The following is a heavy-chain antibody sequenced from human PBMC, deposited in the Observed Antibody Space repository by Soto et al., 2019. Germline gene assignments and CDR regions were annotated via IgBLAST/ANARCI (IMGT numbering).Heavy chain of an antibody. J-gene: IGHJ6*02. CDR2: IYSGGST. CDR3: ARDPPGGRYYYYGMDV. Sequence: GGSLRLSCAASGFTVSSNYMSWVRQAPGKGLEWVSVIYSGGSTYYADSVKGRFTISRDNSKNTLYLQMNSLRAEDTAVYYCARDPPGGRYYYYGMDVWGQGTTVTV. V-gene: IGHV3-53*01. CDR1: GFTVSSNY.